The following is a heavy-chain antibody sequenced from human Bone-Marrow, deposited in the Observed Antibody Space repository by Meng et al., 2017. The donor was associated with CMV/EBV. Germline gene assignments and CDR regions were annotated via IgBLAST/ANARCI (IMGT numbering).Heavy chain of an antibody. D-gene: IGHD3-22*01. CDR3: AKTGGYYLYYFDY. Sequence: GGSLRLSCAASGFSFSSYGMDWVRQAPGKGLEWVAFISSDGIKTYYADSVRGRFTISRDNSKNTLYLQMNSLRAEDTAVYYCAKTGGYYLYYFDYWGQGTLVTVSS. J-gene: IGHJ4*02. CDR1: GFSFSSYG. CDR2: ISSDGIKT. V-gene: IGHV3-30-3*02.